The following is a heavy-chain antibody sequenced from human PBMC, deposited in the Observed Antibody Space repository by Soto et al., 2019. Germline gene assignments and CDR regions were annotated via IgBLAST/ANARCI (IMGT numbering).Heavy chain of an antibody. J-gene: IGHJ4*02. Sequence: PSETLSLTCAVSGGSISSSNWWSWVRQPPGKGLEWIGEIYHSGSTNYNPSLKSRVTISVGKSKNQFSLKLSSVTAADTAVYYCAGSTGSGSYYDYWGQGTLVTVSS. CDR2: IYHSGST. CDR3: AGSTGSGSYYDY. CDR1: GGSISSSNW. V-gene: IGHV4-4*02. D-gene: IGHD3-10*01.